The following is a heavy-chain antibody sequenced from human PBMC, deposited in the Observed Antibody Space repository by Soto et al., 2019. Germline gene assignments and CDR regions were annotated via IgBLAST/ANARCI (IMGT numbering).Heavy chain of an antibody. CDR2: IYYTGST. D-gene: IGHD2-15*01. V-gene: IGHV4-39*01. Sequence: SETLSLTCTVSGGSISSSSYYWGWIRQPPGKGLEWIGSIYYTGSTYYNPSLKSRVTISVDTSKNQFSLKLSSVTAADTAVYFCARLRCSGGSCYSGDYWGQGTLVTVSS. CDR1: GGSISSSSYY. J-gene: IGHJ4*02. CDR3: ARLRCSGGSCYSGDY.